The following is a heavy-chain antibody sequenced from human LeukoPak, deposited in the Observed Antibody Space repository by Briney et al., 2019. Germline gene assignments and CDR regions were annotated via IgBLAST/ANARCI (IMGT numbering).Heavy chain of an antibody. V-gene: IGHV3-23*01. D-gene: IGHD2-15*01. J-gene: IGHJ4*02. CDR1: GFTFSGYA. CDR3: AKIMAQYCSGGSCNEIDY. CDR2: ISHSGYST. Sequence: GGSLRLSCAASGFTFSGYAMSWVRQAPGKGLEWVSTISHSGYSTYYADSVKGRFTISRDSSKNTLYLQMNSLRADDTAVYYCAKIMAQYCSGGSCNEIDYWGQGTLVTVSS.